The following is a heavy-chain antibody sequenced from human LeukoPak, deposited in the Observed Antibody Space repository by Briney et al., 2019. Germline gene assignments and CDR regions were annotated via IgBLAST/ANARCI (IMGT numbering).Heavy chain of an antibody. CDR1: GGSISSGGYY. CDR2: IYYSGST. J-gene: IGHJ4*02. V-gene: IGHV4-31*03. Sequence: SETLSPTCTVSGGSISSGGYYWSWIRQHPGKGLERIGYIYYSGSTYYNPSLKSRVTISVDTSKNQFSLKLSSVTAADTAVYYCARVKIANYYGSGSPVTWGQGTLVTVSS. CDR3: ARVKIANYYGSGSPVT. D-gene: IGHD3-10*01.